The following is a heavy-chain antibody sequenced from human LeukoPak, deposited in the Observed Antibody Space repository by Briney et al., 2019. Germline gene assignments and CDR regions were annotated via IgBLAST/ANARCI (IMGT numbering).Heavy chain of an antibody. CDR1: GYTFTSYG. V-gene: IGHV1-18*01. Sequence: ASVKVSCKASGYTFTSYGISWVRQAPGQGLEWMGWISAYNGNTNYAQKLQGRVTMTTDTSTSTAYMELRSLRSDDTAVYYCARGLCSSTSCYRDLSDYWGQGTLVTVSS. CDR2: ISAYNGNT. J-gene: IGHJ4*02. D-gene: IGHD2-2*01. CDR3: ARGLCSSTSCYRDLSDY.